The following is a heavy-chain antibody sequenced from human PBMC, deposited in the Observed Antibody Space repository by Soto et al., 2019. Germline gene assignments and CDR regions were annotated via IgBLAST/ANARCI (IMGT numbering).Heavy chain of an antibody. Sequence: ASVKVSCKASGYTYTSYAMHWVRQDPEQRLEWMGWINAGNGNTKYSQKFQGRVTITRDTSASTAYMELSSLRSEDTAVYYCARDGVVIIKDYYYYMDVWGKGTTVTVSS. V-gene: IGHV1-3*01. CDR2: INAGNGNT. D-gene: IGHD3-3*01. CDR3: ARDGVVIIKDYYYYMDV. J-gene: IGHJ6*03. CDR1: GYTYTSYA.